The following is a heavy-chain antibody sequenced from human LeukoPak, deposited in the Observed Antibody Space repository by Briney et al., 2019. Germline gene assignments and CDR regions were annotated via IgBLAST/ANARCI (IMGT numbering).Heavy chain of an antibody. V-gene: IGHV4-39*01. J-gene: IGHJ4*02. Sequence: SETLSLTCTVSGGSISSSYYYWGWIRQPPGRGLELIGSIYYSGSTYYNPSLRSRVTMSVDTSKNQFSLKMSSVTAADTAVYHCARRLGIAVFDYWGQGTLVTVSS. CDR1: GGSISSSYYY. D-gene: IGHD6-19*01. CDR2: IYYSGST. CDR3: ARRLGIAVFDY.